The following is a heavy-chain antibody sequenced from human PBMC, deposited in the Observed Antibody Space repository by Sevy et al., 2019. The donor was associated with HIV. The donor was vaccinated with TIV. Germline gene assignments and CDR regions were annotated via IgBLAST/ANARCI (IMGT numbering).Heavy chain of an antibody. CDR2: IKSKPDGGTT. CDR1: GFTFTYAW. J-gene: IGHJ6*02. D-gene: IGHD2-8*02. Sequence: GGSLRLSCAASGFTFTYAWMSWVRQAPGKGLEWVGRIKSKPDGGTTDYAAPVKGRFTISRDDSKNTVYLQMNSLKTEDTAVYCCATDPIIVLLVTDGMDVWGQGTTVTVSS. CDR3: ATDPIIVLLVTDGMDV. V-gene: IGHV3-15*01.